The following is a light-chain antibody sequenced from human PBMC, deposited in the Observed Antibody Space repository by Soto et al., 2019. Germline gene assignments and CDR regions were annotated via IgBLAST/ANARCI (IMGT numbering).Light chain of an antibody. CDR1: QSIDGD. V-gene: IGKV3-15*01. CDR2: RAS. J-gene: IGKJ1*01. Sequence: VDVSQSPTSLSVSPGERVILSCRASQSIDGDLAWYQHRPGQGPRLLISRASTRATGIPARFSGSGSGTDFTLTISSLQSEDSAVYYCQQNRQWPRTFGRGTKVE. CDR3: QQNRQWPRT.